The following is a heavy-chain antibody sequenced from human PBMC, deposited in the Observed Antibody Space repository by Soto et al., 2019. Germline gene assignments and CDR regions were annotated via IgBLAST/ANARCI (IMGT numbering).Heavy chain of an antibody. CDR1: GGSISTYY. CDR3: ARRFAHKPRYYFDY. CDR2: IYYSGST. J-gene: IGHJ4*02. V-gene: IGHV4-59*08. Sequence: QVQLQESGPGLVKPSETLSLICTVSGGSISTYYWTWIRQPPGKGLEWIGFIYYSGSTNYNPSLKRRFTMSVDTSKNQFSLKLNSVTAADTAVYYCARRFAHKPRYYFDYWGQGALVTVSS.